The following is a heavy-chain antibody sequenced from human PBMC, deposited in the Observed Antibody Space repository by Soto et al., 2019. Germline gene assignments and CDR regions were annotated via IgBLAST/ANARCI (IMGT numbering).Heavy chain of an antibody. CDR2: ISYDGSNK. V-gene: IGHV3-30*18. CDR3: AKDRLRGGFLTTATTNGMDV. Sequence: VQLLESGGGLVQPGGSLRLSCAASGFTFSSYAMTWVRQAPGKGLEWVALISYDGSNKYYADSVKGRFSISRDNSKNTLYLQMNSLRAGDTAVYYCAKDRLRGGFLTTATTNGMDVWGQGTTVTVSS. J-gene: IGHJ6*02. D-gene: IGHD1-26*01. CDR1: GFTFSSYA.